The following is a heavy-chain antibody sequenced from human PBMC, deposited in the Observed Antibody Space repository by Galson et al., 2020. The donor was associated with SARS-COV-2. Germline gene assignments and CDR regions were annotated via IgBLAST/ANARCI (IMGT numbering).Heavy chain of an antibody. CDR3: ARDGLFEMATRD. CDR2: IYTSGST. Sequence: SETLSLTCTVSGGSISSGSYYWSWIRQPAGKGLEWIGRIYTSGSTNYNPSLKSRVTISVDTSKNQFSLKLSSVTAADTAVYYCARDGLFEMATRDWGQGTLVTVSS. D-gene: IGHD5-12*01. CDR1: GGSISSGSYY. V-gene: IGHV4-61*02. J-gene: IGHJ4*02.